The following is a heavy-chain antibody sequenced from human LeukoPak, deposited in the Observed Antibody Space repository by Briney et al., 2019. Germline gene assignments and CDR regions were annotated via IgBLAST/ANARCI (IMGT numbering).Heavy chain of an antibody. J-gene: IGHJ6*03. CDR1: CSSISIGYY. Sequence: SETLSLTCTVSCSSISIGYYWGWIRQPPGKGLEWVGAVSHSGYTYYNPCLTSPVIPSVDTSKNQCSLKLSSVTAADTAVYYCARTLRGGIEAAGIQPNYFYYYYMDVWGNGTTVTVSS. CDR3: ARTLRGGIEAAGIQPNYFYYYYMDV. CDR2: VSHSGYT. V-gene: IGHV4-38-2*02. D-gene: IGHD6-25*01.